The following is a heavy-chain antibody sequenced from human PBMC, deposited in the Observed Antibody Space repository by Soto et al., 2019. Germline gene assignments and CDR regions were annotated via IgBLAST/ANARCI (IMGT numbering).Heavy chain of an antibody. D-gene: IGHD3-9*01. CDR1: GGSISSYY. CDR3: AIAGRTGRYILTGYYRGEYFHH. Sequence: TLSLTCTVSGGSISSYYWSWIRQPPGKGLEWIGYIYYSGSTNYNPSLKSRVTISVDTSKNQFSLKLSSVTAADTAVYYCAIAGRTGRYILTGYYRGEYFHHWGQGTLVTVSS. CDR2: IYYSGST. J-gene: IGHJ1*01. V-gene: IGHV4-59*01.